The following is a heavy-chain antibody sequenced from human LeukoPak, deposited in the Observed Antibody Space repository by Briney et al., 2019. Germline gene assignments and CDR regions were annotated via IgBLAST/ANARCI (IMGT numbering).Heavy chain of an antibody. CDR1: GGSISSYY. Sequence: SETLSLTCTVSGGSISSYYWSWIRQPAGKGLEWIGRIYTSGSTNYNHSLKRRVPMSVDTSKNQFSLKLSSVTAADTAVYYWARADSSGSTGGWFDPWGQGTLVTVPS. J-gene: IGHJ5*02. CDR2: IYTSGST. D-gene: IGHD6-19*01. CDR3: ARADSSGSTGGWFDP. V-gene: IGHV4-4*07.